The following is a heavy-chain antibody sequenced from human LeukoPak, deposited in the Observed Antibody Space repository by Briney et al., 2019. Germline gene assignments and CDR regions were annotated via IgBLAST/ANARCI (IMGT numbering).Heavy chain of an antibody. Sequence: PGGSLRLSCAASGFTFSNYSMNWVRQAPGKGLEWVSYISSSSSTIYYADSVKGRFTISRDNAKNSLYLQMNSLRAEDTAVYYCARARVWEWEQFDYWGQGTLVTVSS. D-gene: IGHD1-26*01. CDR3: ARARVWEWEQFDY. CDR1: GFTFSNYS. CDR2: ISSSSSTI. J-gene: IGHJ4*02. V-gene: IGHV3-48*01.